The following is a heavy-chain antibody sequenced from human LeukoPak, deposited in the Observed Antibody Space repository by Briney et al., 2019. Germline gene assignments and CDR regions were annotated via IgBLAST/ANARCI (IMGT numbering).Heavy chain of an antibody. Sequence: ASVKVSCKASGYTFTGYYMHWVRQAPGQGLEWMGWINPNSGGTNYAQKFQGRVTMTRDTSISTAYMELSRLRSDDTAVYYCARDISSSWYPRSDYWGQGTLVTVSS. CDR3: ARDISSSWYPRSDY. CDR2: INPNSGGT. J-gene: IGHJ4*02. V-gene: IGHV1-2*02. CDR1: GYTFTGYY. D-gene: IGHD6-13*01.